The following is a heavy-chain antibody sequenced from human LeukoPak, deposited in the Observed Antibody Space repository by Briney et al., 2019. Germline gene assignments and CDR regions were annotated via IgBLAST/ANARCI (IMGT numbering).Heavy chain of an antibody. CDR3: ARGSSGSFWQAVDI. J-gene: IGHJ3*02. V-gene: IGHV3-30-3*01. CDR2: IAYDGSHK. Sequence: SGGSLRLSCAASGFTFSKYAFHWVRQAPGKGLEWVAIIAYDGSHKYYADSVKGRFSISRDNAKNTLYLQMNSLRAEDTAVYYCARGSSGSFWQAVDIWGQGTMVTVSS. CDR1: GFTFSKYA. D-gene: IGHD1-26*01.